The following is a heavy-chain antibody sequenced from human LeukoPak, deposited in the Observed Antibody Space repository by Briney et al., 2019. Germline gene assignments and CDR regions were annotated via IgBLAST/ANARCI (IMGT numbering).Heavy chain of an antibody. CDR3: ASEGIVVVRGFDY. J-gene: IGHJ4*02. Sequence: SETLSLTCGVYGGSFSGYYWSWIRQPPGKGLEWIGEINHSGSTNYNPSLKSRVTISVDTSKNQFSLKLSSVTAADTAVYYCASEGIVVVRGFDYWGQGTLVTVSS. D-gene: IGHD3-22*01. CDR1: GGSFSGYY. V-gene: IGHV4-34*01. CDR2: INHSGST.